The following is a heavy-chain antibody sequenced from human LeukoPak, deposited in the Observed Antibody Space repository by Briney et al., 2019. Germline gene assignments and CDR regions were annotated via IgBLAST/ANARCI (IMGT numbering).Heavy chain of an antibody. CDR2: IYYSGST. D-gene: IGHD6-6*01. V-gene: IGHV4-59*01. Sequence: SETLSLTCTVSGGSISNYYWNWIRQPPGKGLEWIGYIYYSGSTNSNPSLKSRVTISVDTDNNQFSLKLSSVTAAVTAVYYCARAGQFISARPISFDYWGQGTLVTVSS. J-gene: IGHJ4*02. CDR3: ARAGQFISARPISFDY. CDR1: GGSISNYY.